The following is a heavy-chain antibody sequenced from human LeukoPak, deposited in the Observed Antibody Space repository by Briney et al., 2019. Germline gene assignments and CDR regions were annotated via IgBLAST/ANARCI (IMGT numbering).Heavy chain of an antibody. V-gene: IGHV4-34*01. J-gene: IGHJ5*02. D-gene: IGHD4-11*01. CDR2: INHSGST. CDR1: GGSFSGYY. CDR3: ARKSARVTRWFDP. Sequence: SETLSLTCAVYGGSFSGYYWSWIRQPPGKGLEWIGEINHSGSTNYNPSLKSRVTISVDTSKNQFSLKLSSVTAADTAVYYCARKSARVTRWFDPWGQGTLVTVSS.